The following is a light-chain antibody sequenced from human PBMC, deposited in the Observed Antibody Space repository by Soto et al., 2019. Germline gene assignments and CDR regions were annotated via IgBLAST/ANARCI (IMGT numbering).Light chain of an antibody. CDR1: ASDIGRYNY. CDR3: NSYVGSNNYV. CDR2: EVT. Sequence: QSVLTQPPSASGSPGQSVTISCIGTASDIGRYNYVSWYQHHPGKAPKLIIYEVTKRPSGVPDRFSGSKSGNTASLTVSRLQADDEADYYCNSYVGSNNYVFGTGTKVTVL. V-gene: IGLV2-8*01. J-gene: IGLJ1*01.